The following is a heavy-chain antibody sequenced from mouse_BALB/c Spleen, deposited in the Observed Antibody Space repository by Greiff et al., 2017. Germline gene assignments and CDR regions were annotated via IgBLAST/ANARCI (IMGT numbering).Heavy chain of an antibody. CDR3: ARPLYDYDYAMDY. V-gene: IGHV1-18*01. CDR1: GYTFTEYT. Sequence: EVKLMESGPELVKPGASVKISCKTSGYTFTEYTMHWVKQSHGKSLEWIGGINPNNGGTSYNQKFKGKATLTVDKSSSTAYMELRSLTSEDSAVYYCARPLYDYDYAMDYWGQGTSVTVSS. CDR2: INPNNGGT. D-gene: IGHD2-4*01. J-gene: IGHJ4*01.